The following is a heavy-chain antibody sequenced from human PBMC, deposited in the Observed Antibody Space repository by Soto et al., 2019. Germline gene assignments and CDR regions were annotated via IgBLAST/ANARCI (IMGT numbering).Heavy chain of an antibody. J-gene: IGHJ4*02. V-gene: IGHV2-26*01. D-gene: IGHD3-22*01. Sequence: KESGPVLVKPTETLTLTCTVSGFSLSNARMGVSWIRQPPGKALEWLAHIFSNDEKSYSTSLKSRLTISKDTSKSQVVLTMTNIDPVDTATYYCARITDRWLLFDYWGQGTLVTVSS. CDR3: ARITDRWLLFDY. CDR2: IFSNDEK. CDR1: GFSLSNARMG.